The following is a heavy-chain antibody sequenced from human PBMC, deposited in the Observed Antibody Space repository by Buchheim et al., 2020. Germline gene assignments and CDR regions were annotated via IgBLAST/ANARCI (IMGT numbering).Heavy chain of an antibody. J-gene: IGHJ4*02. CDR1: GFSSRSYA. D-gene: IGHD6-19*01. V-gene: IGHV3-23*01. CDR3: AKPSSGWTSFDN. Sequence: EVQLLESGGGSVQPGGSLRLSCAASGFSSRSYAMSWVRQAPGTGLEWVSGISSSGGNTYYADSVKGRFTIPRDNSKTALYLKMNSLRAEDTALYYCAKPSSGWTSFDNWGRGTL. CDR2: ISSSGGNT.